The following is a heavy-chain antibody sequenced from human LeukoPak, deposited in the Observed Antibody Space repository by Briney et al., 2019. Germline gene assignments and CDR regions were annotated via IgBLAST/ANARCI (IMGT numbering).Heavy chain of an antibody. CDR1: GFTFTSSA. J-gene: IGHJ4*02. CDR3: ARDLVCTMNCKDS. D-gene: IGHD2-2*01. V-gene: IGHV1-58*02. CDR2: IVVGSGNT. Sequence: SVKVSCKASGFTFTSSAMQWVRQARGQRLEWIGWIVVGSGNTNYAQKFQERVTITRDMSTSTAYMELSSLTSEDTAVYFCARDLVCTMNCKDSWGQGTLVTVS.